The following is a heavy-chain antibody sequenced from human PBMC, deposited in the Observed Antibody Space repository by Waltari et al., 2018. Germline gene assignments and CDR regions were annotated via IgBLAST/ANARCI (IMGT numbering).Heavy chain of an antibody. J-gene: IGHJ4*02. CDR2: IRSKTEDGTT. CDR1: EFTFGDAC. V-gene: IGHV3-15*01. CDR3: TTDSPGPDY. Sequence: EMHVVEAGGVLVMPGRSLRLPCAASEFTFGDACTSWTRHAPGKGLVWVGRIRSKTEDGTTDYAALVKGRVTISRDESKNTLYMQMNSLKTEYTGVYYCTTDSPGPDYWGQGTLVTVSS.